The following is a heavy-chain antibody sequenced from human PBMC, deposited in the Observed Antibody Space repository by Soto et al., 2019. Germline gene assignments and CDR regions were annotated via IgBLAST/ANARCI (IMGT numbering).Heavy chain of an antibody. V-gene: IGHV3-11*06. CDR1: GFTFSDYY. J-gene: IGHJ3*02. Sequence: GGSLRLSCAASGFTFSDYYMSWIRQAPGKGLEWVSYISSSSSYTNYADSVKGRFTISRDNAKNSLYLQMNSLRAEDTAVYYCARDRYCSSTSCHSHDAFDIWGQGTMVTVSS. D-gene: IGHD2-2*02. CDR3: ARDRYCSSTSCHSHDAFDI. CDR2: ISSSSSYT.